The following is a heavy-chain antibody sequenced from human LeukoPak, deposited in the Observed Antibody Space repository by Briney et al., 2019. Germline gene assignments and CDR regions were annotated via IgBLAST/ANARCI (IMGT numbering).Heavy chain of an antibody. Sequence: ASVKVSCKASGYTFTGYYMHWVRQAPGQGLEWMGWINPNSGGTNYAQKFQGRVTMTRDTSISTAYMELSRLRSDGTAVYYCARDPVTGTTNFDYWGQGTLVTVSS. CDR2: INPNSGGT. V-gene: IGHV1-2*02. CDR3: ARDPVTGTTNFDY. CDR1: GYTFTGYY. J-gene: IGHJ4*02. D-gene: IGHD1-20*01.